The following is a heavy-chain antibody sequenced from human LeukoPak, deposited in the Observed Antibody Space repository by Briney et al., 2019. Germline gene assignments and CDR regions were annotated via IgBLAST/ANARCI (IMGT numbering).Heavy chain of an antibody. D-gene: IGHD1-26*01. CDR3: ARDLSGSFDY. CDR1: GFPFSSYG. J-gene: IGHJ4*02. V-gene: IGHV3-30*02. Sequence: PGGSLRLSCAASGFPFSSYGMHWVRQAPGKGLEWVALIRFDGRSQHYADSVKGRFTISRDNSKNTLYLQMNSLRAEDTAVYYCARDLSGSFDYWGQGALVTVSS. CDR2: IRFDGRSQ.